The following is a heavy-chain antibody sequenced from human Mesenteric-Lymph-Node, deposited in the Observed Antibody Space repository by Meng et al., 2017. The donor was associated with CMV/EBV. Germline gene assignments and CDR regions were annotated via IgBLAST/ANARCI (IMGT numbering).Heavy chain of an antibody. Sequence: SLKISCAASGFTFDDYAMHWVRQAPGKGLEWVSGISWNSGSIGYADSVKGRFTISRDNSKNTLYLQMNSLRAEDTAVYYCAKEGAVAGYFDYWGQGTLVTVSS. CDR1: GFTFDDYA. V-gene: IGHV3-9*01. CDR2: ISWNSGSI. CDR3: AKEGAVAGYFDY. J-gene: IGHJ4*02. D-gene: IGHD6-19*01.